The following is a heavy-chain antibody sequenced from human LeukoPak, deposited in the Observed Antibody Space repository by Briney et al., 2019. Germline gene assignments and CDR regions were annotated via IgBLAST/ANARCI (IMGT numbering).Heavy chain of an antibody. CDR1: GYTFSTYA. CDR2: ITGGGTT. J-gene: IGHJ4*02. V-gene: IGHV3-23*01. Sequence: GGSLRLSCAASGYTFSTYAMSWVRRTPGKGLEWVSAITGGGTTYYADSVKGRFTISRDNSKNTLYLQMNSLRAEDTAVYYCAKDPPILRWSFDYWGQGTLVTVSS. D-gene: IGHD4-23*01. CDR3: AKDPPILRWSFDY.